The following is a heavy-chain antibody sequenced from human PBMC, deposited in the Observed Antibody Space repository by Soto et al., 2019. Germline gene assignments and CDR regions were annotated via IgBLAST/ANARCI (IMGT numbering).Heavy chain of an antibody. CDR2: ILVGGST. CDR3: AKATATGGGAFDI. CDR1: GFTCSSYD. J-gene: IGHJ3*02. Sequence: LRLSCAASGFTCSSYDMSWVRQAPGKGLEWVSTILVGGSTHYPDSVKGRFTISRDNSKNTLFLQMNSLTAGDTAVYYCAKATATGGGAFDICGQGTMVTVSS. V-gene: IGHV3-23*01. D-gene: IGHD2-8*02.